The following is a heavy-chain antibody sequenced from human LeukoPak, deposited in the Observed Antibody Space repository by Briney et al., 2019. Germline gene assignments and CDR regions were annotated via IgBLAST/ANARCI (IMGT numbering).Heavy chain of an antibody. V-gene: IGHV1-2*02. D-gene: IGHD3-10*01. CDR3: AGAPPRNYYGSGSYYKTDFDY. CDR1: GYTFTSYY. CDR2: INPNSGGT. J-gene: IGHJ4*02. Sequence: ASVKVSCKASGYTFTSYYMHWVRQAPGQGLEWMGWINPNSGGTNYAQKFQGRVTMTRDTSISTAYMELSRLRSDDTAVYYCAGAPPRNYYGSGSYYKTDFDYWGQGTLVTVSS.